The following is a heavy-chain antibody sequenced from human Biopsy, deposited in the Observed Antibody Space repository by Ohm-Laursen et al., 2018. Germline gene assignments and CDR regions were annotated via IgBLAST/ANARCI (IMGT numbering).Heavy chain of an antibody. CDR3: ARDRSGLTLTTLDF. V-gene: IGHV3-9*01. CDR1: GFIFDNYG. CDR2: INWNSGDI. D-gene: IGHD6-25*01. J-gene: IGHJ4*01. Sequence: SLRLSCAASGFIFDNYGMHWVRQAPGKGLEWVSGINWNSGDIVYADSVKGRFTISRDNAKNSLSLQMNSLRAEDTALYYCARDRSGLTLTTLDFWGHGTLVTGSS.